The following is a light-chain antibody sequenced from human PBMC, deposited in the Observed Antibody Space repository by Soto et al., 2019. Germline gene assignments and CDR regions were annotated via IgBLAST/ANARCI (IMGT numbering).Light chain of an antibody. CDR3: RSYTTSNTRQIV. J-gene: IGLJ1*01. Sequence: QSVLTQPASVSGSPGQSITISCTGTSSDVGGYNYVSWYQQHPGKAPKFMIYDVSNRPSGVSNRFSGSKSGNTASLTISGLRAEDEADYYCRSYTTSNTRQIVFGTGTRSPS. CDR2: DVS. CDR1: SSDVGGYNY. V-gene: IGLV2-14*01.